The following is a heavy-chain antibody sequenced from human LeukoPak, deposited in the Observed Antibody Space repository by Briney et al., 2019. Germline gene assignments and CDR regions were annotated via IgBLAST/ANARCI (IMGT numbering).Heavy chain of an antibody. V-gene: IGHV3-64D*09. J-gene: IGHJ4*02. CDR1: GFTFSSCA. Sequence: GGSLRLSCSASGFTFSSCAMHWVRQAPGKGLEYFSAISSNGGITYYADSVKGRFTISRDNSKNTLYLQMSTLRLEDTAVYYCVKDRWAAVAGLFDNWGQGTLVTVSS. CDR2: ISSNGGIT. D-gene: IGHD6-19*01. CDR3: VKDRWAAVAGLFDN.